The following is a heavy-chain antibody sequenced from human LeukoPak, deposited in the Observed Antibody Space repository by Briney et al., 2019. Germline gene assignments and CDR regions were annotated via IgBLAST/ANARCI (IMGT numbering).Heavy chain of an antibody. CDR3: ASPRGYGSGAGNDAFDI. J-gene: IGHJ3*02. CDR2: INPNSGGT. V-gene: IGHV1-2*02. Sequence: ASVKASCKASGYTFTGYYMHWVRQAPGQGLEWMGWINPNSGGTNYAQKFQGRVTMTRDTSISTAYMELSRLRSDDTAVYYCASPRGYGSGAGNDAFDIWGQGTMVTVSS. CDR1: GYTFTGYY. D-gene: IGHD3-10*01.